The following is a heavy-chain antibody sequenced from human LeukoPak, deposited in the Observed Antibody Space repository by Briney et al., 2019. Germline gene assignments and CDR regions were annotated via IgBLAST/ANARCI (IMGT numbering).Heavy chain of an antibody. CDR3: ARDDGYSSGWERYFQH. CDR2: INPNSGGT. Sequence: ASVMVSCRAAGYSFTGYYIHWVRRAPGQGLEGMGWINPNSGGTNYAQKFQGRVTLTRDTSISTAYMELSRLRSDDTAGYYCARDDGYSSGWERYFQHWGQGTLVTVSS. CDR1: GYSFTGYY. D-gene: IGHD6-19*01. J-gene: IGHJ1*01. V-gene: IGHV1-2*02.